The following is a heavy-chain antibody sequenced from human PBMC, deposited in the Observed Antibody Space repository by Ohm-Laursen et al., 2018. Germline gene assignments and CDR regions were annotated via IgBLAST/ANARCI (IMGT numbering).Heavy chain of an antibody. V-gene: IGHV3-74*01. CDR1: GFNLKTYW. CDR2: INGDGRTT. D-gene: IGHD5-12*01. J-gene: IGHJ6*02. CDR3: ARATGGDI. Sequence: SLRLSCAASGFNLKTYWMHWVRQAPGKGLVWVSRINGDGRTTAYADSVKGRFTISRDNAKNTLYLQMNSLRAEDTAVYFCARATGGDIWGQGTTVTV.